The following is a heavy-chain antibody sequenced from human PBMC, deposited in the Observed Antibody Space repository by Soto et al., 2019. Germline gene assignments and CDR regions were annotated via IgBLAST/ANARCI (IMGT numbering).Heavy chain of an antibody. J-gene: IGHJ4*02. D-gene: IGHD2-15*01. CDR1: GGSISSSSYY. CDR3: ARHGEGRSGGGWISPFDY. V-gene: IGHV4-39*01. Sequence: QLQLQESGPGLVKPSETLSLTCTVSGGSISSSSYYWGWIRQPPGKGLEWIGSIYYSGSTYYNPSLKSRVTISVDTSKNQFSLKLSSVTAADTAVYYCARHGEGRSGGGWISPFDYWGQGTLVTVSS. CDR2: IYYSGST.